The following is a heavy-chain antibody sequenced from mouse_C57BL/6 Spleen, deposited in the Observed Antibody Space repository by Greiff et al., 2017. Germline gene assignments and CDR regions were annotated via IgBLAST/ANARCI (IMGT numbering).Heavy chain of an antibody. CDR3: AAPSYYYGSSYRAMDY. D-gene: IGHD1-1*01. CDR2: ISSGSSTI. V-gene: IGHV5-17*01. J-gene: IGHJ4*01. CDR1: GFTFSDYG. Sequence: VQRVESGGGLVKPGGSLKLSCAASGFTFSDYGMHWVRQAPEKGLEWVAYISSGSSTIYYADTVKGRFTISRDNAKNTLFLQMTSLRSEDTAMYYCAAPSYYYGSSYRAMDYWGQGTSVTVSS.